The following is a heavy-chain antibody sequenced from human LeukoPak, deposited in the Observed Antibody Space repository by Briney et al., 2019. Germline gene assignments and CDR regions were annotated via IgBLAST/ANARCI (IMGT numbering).Heavy chain of an antibody. J-gene: IGHJ4*02. CDR2: ISSSSSYI. CDR1: GFTFSSYS. V-gene: IGHV3-21*01. CDR3: AREPGIAVAGTRCDY. D-gene: IGHD6-19*01. Sequence: PGGSLRLSCAASGFTFSSYSMNWVRQAPGKGLEWVSSISSSSSYIYYADSVKGRFTISRDNAKNSLYLQMNSLRAEDTAVYYCAREPGIAVAGTRCDYWGQGTLVTVSS.